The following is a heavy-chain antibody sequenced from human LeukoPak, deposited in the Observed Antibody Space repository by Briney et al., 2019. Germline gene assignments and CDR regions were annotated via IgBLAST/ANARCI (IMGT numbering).Heavy chain of an antibody. CDR2: IKQDGSEK. J-gene: IGHJ4*02. CDR3: ARDGAPRRDGYTDY. CDR1: GFTFSSYW. V-gene: IGHV3-7*01. D-gene: IGHD5-24*01. Sequence: GGSLRLSCAASGFTFSSYWMSWVRQAPGKGLEWVANIKQDGSEKYYVDSVKGRFTISRDNAENSLYLQMNSLRAEDTAVYYCARDGAPRRDGYTDYWGQGTLVTVSS.